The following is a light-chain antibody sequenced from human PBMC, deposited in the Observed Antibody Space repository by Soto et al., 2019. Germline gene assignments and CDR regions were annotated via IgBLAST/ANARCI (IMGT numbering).Light chain of an antibody. CDR2: RNT. CDR3: SVWDANLSAWV. V-gene: IGLV1-47*01. J-gene: IGLJ3*02. CDR1: SSNIGKNY. Sequence: QSVLTQPPSASGTPGQRVTISCSGSSSNIGKNYVYWYQQLPGRAPKLLIYRNTQRPSGVPDQFSGSKSGTSASLAISGLRSEDESYYYCSVWDANLSAWVFGGGTKLTVL.